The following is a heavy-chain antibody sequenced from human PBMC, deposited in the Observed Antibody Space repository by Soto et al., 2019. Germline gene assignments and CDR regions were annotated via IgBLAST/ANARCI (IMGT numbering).Heavy chain of an antibody. V-gene: IGHV1-8*01. D-gene: IGHD3-3*01. CDR2: MNPNSGNT. CDR3: ARMVGFTIFGVVTRGDMDV. J-gene: IGHJ6*03. CDR1: GYTFTSYD. Sequence: GASVKVSCKASGYTFTSYDINWVRQATGQGLEWMGWMNPNSGNTGYAQKFQGRVTMTRNTSISTAYMELSSLRSEDTAVYYCARMVGFTIFGVVTRGDMDVWGKGTTVTVSS.